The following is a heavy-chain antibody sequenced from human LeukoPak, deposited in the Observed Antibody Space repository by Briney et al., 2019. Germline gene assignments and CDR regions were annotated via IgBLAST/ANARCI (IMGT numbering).Heavy chain of an antibody. D-gene: IGHD3-3*01. Sequence: GGSLRLSSAASGFTFSSYAMSWVRQAPGKGLEWVSLIGGSGGTYYRDSVKGRFTVSRDNSKNTGYLQMNSLRAEHTAIYYCAVAPVTTWSGVYCYPFDYWGQGTLVTVSS. CDR2: IGGSGGT. CDR1: GFTFSSYA. CDR3: AVAPVTTWSGVYCYPFDY. V-gene: IGHV3-23*01. J-gene: IGHJ4*02.